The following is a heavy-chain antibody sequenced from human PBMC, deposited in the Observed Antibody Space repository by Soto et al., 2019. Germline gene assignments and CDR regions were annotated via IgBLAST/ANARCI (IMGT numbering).Heavy chain of an antibody. CDR1: GGSISSYY. J-gene: IGHJ4*02. V-gene: IGHV4-59*01. CDR3: ARDEGNGSSGFDY. Sequence: QVQLQESGPGLVKPSETLSLTCTVSGGSISSYYWSWIRQPPGKGLEWIGYIYYSGSTNYNPSLKSRVTISVDTSKNQFSLKLSSVTAADTAVYYCARDEGNGSSGFDYWGQGTLVTVSS. D-gene: IGHD6-19*01. CDR2: IYYSGST.